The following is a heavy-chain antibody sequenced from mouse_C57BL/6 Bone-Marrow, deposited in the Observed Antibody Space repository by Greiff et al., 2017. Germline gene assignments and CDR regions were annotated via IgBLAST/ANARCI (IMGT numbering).Heavy chain of an antibody. V-gene: IGHV1-81*01. CDR1: GYTFTSYG. Sequence: QVQLQQSGAELARPGASVKLSCKASGYTFTSYGISWVKQRTGQGLEWIGEIYPGSGNTYYNEKFKGKATLTAETSSSTAYMALSRLPSADSAVYFGARDYSGSFFAVWGTGTTVTVSS. CDR3: ARDYSGSFFAV. D-gene: IGHD1-1*01. CDR2: IYPGSGNT. J-gene: IGHJ1*03.